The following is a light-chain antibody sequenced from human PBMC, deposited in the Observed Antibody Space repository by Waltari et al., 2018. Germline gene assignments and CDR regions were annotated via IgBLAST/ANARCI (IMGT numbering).Light chain of an antibody. CDR2: AAS. Sequence: DIQMTQSPSSLSASVGDRVTITCRASQYISGFLNWYQQKPGKAPKLLIYAASSLQTGVPSKFSGSGSGTDFTLTISSLQPDDFATYYCQQYHTYWTFGQGTKVEIK. CDR1: QYISGF. CDR3: QQYHTYWT. V-gene: IGKV1-5*01. J-gene: IGKJ1*01.